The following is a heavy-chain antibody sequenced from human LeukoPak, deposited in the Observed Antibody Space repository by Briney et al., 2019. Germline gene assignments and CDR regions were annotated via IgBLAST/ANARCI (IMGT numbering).Heavy chain of an antibody. CDR2: IKQNGSEK. CDR1: GFTFSSYW. CDR3: ARGGEMATIHFDY. J-gene: IGHJ4*02. V-gene: IGHV3-7*01. Sequence: GESLRLSCAASGFTFSSYWMSWVRQAPGKGLEWMANIKQNGSEKYYVDSVKGRFTISRDNAKNSLYLQMNSLRAEDTAVYYCARGGEMATIHFDYWGQGTLVTVSS. D-gene: IGHD5-24*01.